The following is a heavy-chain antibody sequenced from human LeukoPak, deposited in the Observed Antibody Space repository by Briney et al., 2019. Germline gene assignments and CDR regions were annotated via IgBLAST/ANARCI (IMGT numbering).Heavy chain of an antibody. CDR2: IYYSGST. V-gene: IGHV4-59*01. Sequence: PSETLSLTCTASGGSISSYYWSWIRQPPGKGLEWIGYIYYSGSTNYNPSLKSRVTISVDTSKNQFSLKLSSVTAADTAVYYCARQGYCSSTSCYTLSWGQGTLVTVSS. CDR1: GGSISSYY. D-gene: IGHD2-2*02. CDR3: ARQGYCSSTSCYTLS. J-gene: IGHJ5*02.